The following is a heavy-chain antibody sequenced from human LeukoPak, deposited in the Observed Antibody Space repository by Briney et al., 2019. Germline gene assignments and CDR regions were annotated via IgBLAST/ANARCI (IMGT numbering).Heavy chain of an antibody. J-gene: IGHJ1*01. Sequence: SETLSLTCTVSGGSMSSYYWSWIRQPPGKGLEWIGYIYYSGSTNYNPSLKSRVTISVDTSKNRFSLKLSSVTTADTAVYYCARGISDFQHWGQGTLVTVSS. CDR3: ARGISDFQH. CDR1: GGSMSSYY. V-gene: IGHV4-59*01. CDR2: IYYSGST. D-gene: IGHD6-19*01.